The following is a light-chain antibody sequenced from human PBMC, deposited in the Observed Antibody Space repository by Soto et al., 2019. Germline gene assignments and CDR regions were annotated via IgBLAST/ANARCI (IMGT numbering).Light chain of an antibody. CDR1: SRDVGGYNY. J-gene: IGLJ3*02. CDR2: EVN. V-gene: IGLV2-8*01. CDR3: SSYGGTNTLVM. Sequence: QSALTQPPSASGSPGHSVTISCTGTSRDVGGYNYVSWYQQHPGKAPKLMIYEVNKRPSGVPDRFSGSKSGNTASLTVTGLQAEDEADYYCSSYGGTNTLVMFGGGTKLTVL.